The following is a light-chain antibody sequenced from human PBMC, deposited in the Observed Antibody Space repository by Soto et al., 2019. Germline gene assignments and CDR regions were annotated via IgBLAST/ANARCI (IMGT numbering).Light chain of an antibody. CDR3: SSYTSSSTYV. CDR1: SSDVGNS. Sequence: QSALTQPASVSGSPGQSITISCTEGSSDVGNSVSWYQHHPGKAPKLMIFGVSVRPSGVSHRFSGSKFGNTASLTISGLQAEDEADYYCSSYTSSSTYVFGSGTKVTVL. CDR2: GVS. J-gene: IGLJ1*01. V-gene: IGLV2-14*03.